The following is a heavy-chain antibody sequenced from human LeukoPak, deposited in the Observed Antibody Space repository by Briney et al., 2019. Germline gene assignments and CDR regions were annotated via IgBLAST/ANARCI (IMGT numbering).Heavy chain of an antibody. CDR2: ISGSGGST. CDR3: AKIGSGSWTDY. D-gene: IGHD6-13*01. Sequence: PGGSLRLSCAASGFTFSSYAMSWVRQAPGKGLEWVSSISGSGGSTFYADSVKGRFTFSRDNSKNMLYLQMDSLRAEDTAIYYCAKIGSGSWTDYWGQGTLVTVSS. CDR1: GFTFSSYA. J-gene: IGHJ4*02. V-gene: IGHV3-23*01.